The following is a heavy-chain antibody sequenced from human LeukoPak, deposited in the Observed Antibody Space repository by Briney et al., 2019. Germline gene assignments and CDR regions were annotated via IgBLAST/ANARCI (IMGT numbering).Heavy chain of an antibody. V-gene: IGHV3-30*02. CDR3: ASEGTTGTTWGPDY. J-gene: IGHJ4*02. CDR2: IRYDGNNK. CDR1: GFTFSSYG. D-gene: IGHD1-1*01. Sequence: PGGSLRLSCAASGFTFSSYGMHWVRQAPGKGLEWVAFIRYDGNNKYYADSVKGRFTISRDNSKNTLYLQMNSLRAEDTAVYYCASEGTTGTTWGPDYWGQGTLVTVSS.